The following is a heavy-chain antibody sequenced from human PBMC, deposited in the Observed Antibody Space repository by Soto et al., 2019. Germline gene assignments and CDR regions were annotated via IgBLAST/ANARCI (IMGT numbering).Heavy chain of an antibody. J-gene: IGHJ6*03. CDR2: IKQDESEI. D-gene: IGHD5-12*01. Sequence: EGQLVESGGTLVQPGGSLRLSCAASGFALSSYWMTWVRQAPGKGLEWVASIKQDESEIYYVDSVKGRFTIARDNAKNSLYLQINSLRADDTAVYYCATYSGYVLPMDNWGSGTTVTVSS. CDR1: GFALSSYW. V-gene: IGHV3-7*01. CDR3: ATYSGYVLPMDN.